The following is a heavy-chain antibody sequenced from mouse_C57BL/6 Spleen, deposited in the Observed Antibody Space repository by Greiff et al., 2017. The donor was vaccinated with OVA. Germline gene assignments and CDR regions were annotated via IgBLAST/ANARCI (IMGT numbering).Heavy chain of an antibody. J-gene: IGHJ3*01. CDR3: VRQSGYSSFAY. V-gene: IGHV10-1*01. Sequence: EVKLVESGGGLVQPKGSLKLSCAASGFSFNTYAMNWVRQAPGKGLEWVARIRSKSNNYATYYADSVKDRFTISRDDSESMLYLQMNNLKTEDTAMYYCVRQSGYSSFAYWGQGTLVTVSA. CDR1: GFSFNTYA. CDR2: IRSKSNNYAT. D-gene: IGHD2-12*01.